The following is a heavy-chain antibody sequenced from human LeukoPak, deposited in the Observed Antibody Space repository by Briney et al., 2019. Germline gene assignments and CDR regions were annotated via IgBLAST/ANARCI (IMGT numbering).Heavy chain of an antibody. Sequence: SETLSLTCAVYGGSFSGYYWSWIRQPPGKGLEWIGDINHSGSTNYNPSLKSRVTISVDTSKNQFSLKLSSVTAADTAVYYCARVLSSSGYYAPFDYWGQGTLVTVSS. CDR1: GGSFSGYY. J-gene: IGHJ4*02. D-gene: IGHD3-22*01. V-gene: IGHV4-34*01. CDR2: INHSGST. CDR3: ARVLSSSGYYAPFDY.